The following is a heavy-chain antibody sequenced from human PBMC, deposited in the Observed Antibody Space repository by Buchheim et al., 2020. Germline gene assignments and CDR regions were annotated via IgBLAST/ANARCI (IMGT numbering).Heavy chain of an antibody. CDR2: ISGSGDST. CDR1: GFTFSNYA. V-gene: IGHV3-23*01. Sequence: EVQLLESGGGLVQPGGSLRLSCAASGFTFSNYALSWVRQAPGKGLEWVSTISGSGDSTYYADSVKGRFTISRDNSKNTLYLQMNSLRVEDTAVYYCAKARSAIAAAGTNYWGQGTL. J-gene: IGHJ4*02. D-gene: IGHD6-13*01. CDR3: AKARSAIAAAGTNY.